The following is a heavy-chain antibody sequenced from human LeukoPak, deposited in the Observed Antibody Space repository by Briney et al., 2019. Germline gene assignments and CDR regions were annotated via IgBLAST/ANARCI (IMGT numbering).Heavy chain of an antibody. CDR3: ARVRRYYDSSGQFDY. CDR1: GFTFSSYG. D-gene: IGHD3-22*01. J-gene: IGHJ4*02. CDR2: IWYDGSNK. V-gene: IGHV3-33*01. Sequence: GGSLRLSCAASGFTFSSYGMHWVRQAPGKGLGWVAVIWYDGSNKYYADSVKGRFTISRDNSKNTLYLQMNSLRAEDTAVYYCARVRRYYDSSGQFDYWGQGTLVTVSS.